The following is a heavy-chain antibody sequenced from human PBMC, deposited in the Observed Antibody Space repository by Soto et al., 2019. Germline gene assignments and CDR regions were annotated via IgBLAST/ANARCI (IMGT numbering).Heavy chain of an antibody. D-gene: IGHD4-17*01. Sequence: SETLSLTCTVSGGSVSSGSYYWSWIRQPPGKGLEWIGYIYYSGSANYNPSLKSRVTISVDTSKNQFSLKLSSVTAADTAVYYCARVGTVTTSYWGQGTLVTVSS. CDR2: IYYSGSA. CDR1: GGSVSSGSYY. J-gene: IGHJ4*02. V-gene: IGHV4-61*01. CDR3: ARVGTVTTSY.